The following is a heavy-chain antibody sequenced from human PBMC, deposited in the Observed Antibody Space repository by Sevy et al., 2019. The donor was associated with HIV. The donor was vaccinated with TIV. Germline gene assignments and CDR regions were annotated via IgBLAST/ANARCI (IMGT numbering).Heavy chain of an antibody. CDR3: ARVFEVYESRGGHSYYYYAMDV. CDR2: TSAGGSI. CDR1: GFTVSSNY. V-gene: IGHV3-66*01. Sequence: GGSLSLSCVGSGFTVSSNYMTWVRQAPGKGLEWVYLTSAGGSIYYTKSVEGRFTASRDNSENTLYLQMNSLTVDDTALYFCARVFEVYESRGGHSYYYYAMDVWGQGTTVTVSS. J-gene: IGHJ6*02. D-gene: IGHD3-22*01.